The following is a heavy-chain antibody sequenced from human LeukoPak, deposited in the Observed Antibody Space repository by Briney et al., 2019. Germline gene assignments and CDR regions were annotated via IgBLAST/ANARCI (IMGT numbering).Heavy chain of an antibody. J-gene: IGHJ4*02. D-gene: IGHD3-10*01. CDR1: GFTFSSYA. Sequence: GGSLRLSCAASGFTFSSYAMSWVRQAPGKGLEWVSAISGSGGSTYYADSVKGRFTISRDNSKNPLYLQMNSLRGDDTAIYYCAITTGSAWFVRGFDHWGQGTLVTVSS. V-gene: IGHV3-23*01. CDR3: AITTGSAWFVRGFDH. CDR2: ISGSGGST.